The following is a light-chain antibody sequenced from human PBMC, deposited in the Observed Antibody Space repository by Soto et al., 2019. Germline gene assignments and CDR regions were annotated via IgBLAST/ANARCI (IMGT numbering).Light chain of an antibody. CDR3: AAWDDSLNGPV. CDR1: SSNIGSNT. J-gene: IGLJ1*01. V-gene: IGLV1-44*01. CDR2: RNN. Sequence: QAVVTQPPSASGTPGQRVTISCSGSSSNIGSNTVNWYQQLPGTAPKLLIYRNNQRPSGVPDRFSGSKSGTSASLAISGLQSEDEADYYCAAWDDSLNGPVFGTGTKVTVL.